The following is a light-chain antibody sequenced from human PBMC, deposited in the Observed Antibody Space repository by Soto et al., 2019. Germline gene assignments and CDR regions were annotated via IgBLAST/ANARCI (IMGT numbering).Light chain of an antibody. Sequence: QSALTQPPSASGSPGQSVTISCTGTGSDIGAYTYVSWYQHHPGTAPKLIIYEVTKRPSGVPDRFSGSKSGNTASLTVSGLQTEDEADYYCCSYADSTTVVFGGGTKLTVL. CDR2: EVT. CDR1: GSDIGAYTY. V-gene: IGLV2-8*01. CDR3: CSYADSTTVV. J-gene: IGLJ3*02.